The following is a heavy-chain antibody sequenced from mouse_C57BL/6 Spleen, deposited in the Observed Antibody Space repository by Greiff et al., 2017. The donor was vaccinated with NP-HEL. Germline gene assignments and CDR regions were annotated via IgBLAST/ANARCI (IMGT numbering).Heavy chain of an antibody. CDR3: TRRGYYPYYFDG. V-gene: IGHV1-15*01. D-gene: IGHD2-3*01. CDR1: GYTFTDYE. CDR2: IDPETGGT. Sequence: QVQLQQSGAELVRPGASVTLSCKASGYTFTDYEMHWVKQTPVHGLEWIGAIDPETGGTAYNQKFKGKAILTADKSSSTAYMELRSLTSEDSAVYYCTRRGYYPYYFDGWGKGTTLTVSS. J-gene: IGHJ2*01.